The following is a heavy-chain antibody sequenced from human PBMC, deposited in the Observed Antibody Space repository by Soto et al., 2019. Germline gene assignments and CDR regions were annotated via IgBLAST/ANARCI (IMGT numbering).Heavy chain of an antibody. CDR2: ISSSSSYI. CDR3: ARDSSTPYYDFWSGYPTNWFDP. D-gene: IGHD3-3*01. Sequence: GGSLRLSCAASGFTFSSYSMNWVRQAPGKGLEWVSSISSSSSYIYYADSVKGRFTISRDNAKNSLYLQMNSLRAEDTAVYYCARDSSTPYYDFWSGYPTNWFDPWGQGTLVTVSS. J-gene: IGHJ5*02. CDR1: GFTFSSYS. V-gene: IGHV3-21*01.